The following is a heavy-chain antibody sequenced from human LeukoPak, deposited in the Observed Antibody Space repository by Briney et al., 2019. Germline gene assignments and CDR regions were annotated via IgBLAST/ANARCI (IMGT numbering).Heavy chain of an antibody. J-gene: IGHJ3*01. D-gene: IGHD3-22*01. CDR1: GFIFGTYS. V-gene: IGHV3-48*02. Sequence: GGSLRLSCTAPGFIFGTYSMNWVRQVPGKGLEWVSYISSSGGSVKYADSVKGRLTTSRDNAKNSLYLQMNSLRDEDTAVYYCARDYDSTGRAFDVWGQGTMVTVSS. CDR2: ISSSGGSV. CDR3: ARDYDSTGRAFDV.